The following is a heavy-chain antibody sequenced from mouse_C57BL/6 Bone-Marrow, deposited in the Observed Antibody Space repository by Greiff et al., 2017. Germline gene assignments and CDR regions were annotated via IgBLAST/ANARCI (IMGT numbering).Heavy chain of an antibody. V-gene: IGHV1-59*01. CDR3: ARSGLTREVARDY. Sequence: QVQLQQPGAELVRPGTSVKLSCKASGYTFTSYWMHWVKQRPGQGLEWIGVIDPSDSYTNYKQKFKGKATLTVDTSSSTAYMQLSSLTSEDSAVYYCARSGLTREVARDYGGQGTSVTVSS. J-gene: IGHJ4*01. CDR2: IDPSDSYT. D-gene: IGHD3-1*01. CDR1: GYTFTSYW.